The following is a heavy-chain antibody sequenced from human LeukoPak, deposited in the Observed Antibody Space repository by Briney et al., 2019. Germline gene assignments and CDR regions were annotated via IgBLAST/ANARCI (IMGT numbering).Heavy chain of an antibody. CDR1: GGSISSYY. CDR3: AGGFGHRGWFDP. J-gene: IGHJ5*02. CDR2: IYYSGST. V-gene: IGHV4-59*08. Sequence: SETLSLTCTVSGGSISSYYWSWIRQPPGKGLEWIGYIYYSGSTNYNPPLKSRVTISVDTSKNQFSLKLSSVTAADTAVYYCAGGFGHRGWFDPWGQGTLVTVSS. D-gene: IGHD3-10*01.